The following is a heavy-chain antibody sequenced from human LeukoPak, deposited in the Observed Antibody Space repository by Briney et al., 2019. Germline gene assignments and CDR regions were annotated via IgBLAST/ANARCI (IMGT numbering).Heavy chain of an antibody. D-gene: IGHD1/OR15-1a*01. V-gene: IGHV1-2*02. J-gene: IGHJ6*03. CDR3: ARATVATFYYMDV. CDR2: INPNSGGT. Sequence: GASVKVSCKASGYTFTGYYIHWVRQAPGQGLEWMGWINPNSGGTNHAQKFQGRVTMTRDTSISTAYMELSRLRSDDTAVYYCARATVATFYYMDVWGKGTTVTVSS. CDR1: GYTFTGYY.